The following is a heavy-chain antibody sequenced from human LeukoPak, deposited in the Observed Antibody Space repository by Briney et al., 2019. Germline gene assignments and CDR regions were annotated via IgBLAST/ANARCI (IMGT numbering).Heavy chain of an antibody. J-gene: IGHJ5*02. CDR3: ARDDDGGSYPNWFDP. Sequence: SETLSLTCTVSGYSISSGNYWGWIRQPPGKGLEWIGRIYYSGGTNYNPSLKSRVTISVDTSKNQFYLKLSSLTAADTAVYYCARDDDGGSYPNWFDPWGQGTLVAVSS. D-gene: IGHD1-26*01. V-gene: IGHV4-38-2*02. CDR1: GYSISSGNY. CDR2: IYYSGGT.